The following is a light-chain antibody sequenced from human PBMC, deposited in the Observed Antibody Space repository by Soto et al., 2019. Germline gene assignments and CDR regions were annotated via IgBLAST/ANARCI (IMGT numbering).Light chain of an antibody. CDR1: SSDVGCYNS. V-gene: IGLV2-8*01. J-gene: IGLJ1*01. CDR2: EVS. Sequence: QSALTQPPSASGFPGQSVTLSCTGTSSDVGCYNSVSWYQQHPGKAPKLMIYEVSKRPSGVPDRFSGSKSDNTASLTVSGLQAEDEADYYCSSYAGSNNFVFGTGTKLTVL. CDR3: SSYAGSNNFV.